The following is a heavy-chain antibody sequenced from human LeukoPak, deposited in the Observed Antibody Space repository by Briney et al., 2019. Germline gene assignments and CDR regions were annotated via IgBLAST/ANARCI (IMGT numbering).Heavy chain of an antibody. V-gene: IGHV4-31*03. J-gene: IGHJ4*02. CDR1: GASFSSGDQY. CDR3: SRGLDSRKLGY. Sequence: PSETLSLTCIVSGASFSSGDQYWNWIRQSPGKGLEWIGSIHPSGMLYNNPSLESRVTISIDTSKNQFSLNLNSVTAADTAVYFCSRGLDSRKLGYWGQGTLVTVSS. CDR2: IHPSGML. D-gene: IGHD3-22*01.